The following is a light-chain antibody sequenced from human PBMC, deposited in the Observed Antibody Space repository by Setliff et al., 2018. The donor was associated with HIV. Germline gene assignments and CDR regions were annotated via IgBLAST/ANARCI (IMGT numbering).Light chain of an antibody. CDR1: RSDIGTYDL. V-gene: IGLV2-14*02. CDR2: EVN. CDR3: NSYTSNITGV. Sequence: QSVLTQPASVSGSPGQSSTISCTGTRSDIGTYDLVSWYRQYPGKAPKLIIYEVNRRPAGVSDRLSGSKSGNTASLTISGLRAEDEADYYCNSYTSNITGVFGTGTKVTVL. J-gene: IGLJ1*01.